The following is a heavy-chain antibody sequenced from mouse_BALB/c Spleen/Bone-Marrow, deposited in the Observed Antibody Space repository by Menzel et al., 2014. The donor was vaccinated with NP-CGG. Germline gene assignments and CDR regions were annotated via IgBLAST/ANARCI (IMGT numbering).Heavy chain of an antibody. CDR3: ARGLSYYYGTSYYFDY. V-gene: IGHV1S137*01. Sequence: VQLVESGAELVRPGVSVKISCKGSGYTFTDYAMHWVKQSHAKSLEWIGIISSSYGDATYNQKFKGKATMAVDKSSNTAYMELARLTSEDSAIDYCARGLSYYYGTSYYFDYWGQGTTLTVSS. CDR2: ISSSYGDA. D-gene: IGHD1-1*01. J-gene: IGHJ2*01. CDR1: GYTFTDYA.